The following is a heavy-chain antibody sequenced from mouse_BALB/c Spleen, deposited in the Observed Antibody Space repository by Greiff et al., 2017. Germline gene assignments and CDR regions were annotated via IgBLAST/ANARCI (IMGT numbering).Heavy chain of an antibody. J-gene: IGHJ4*01. CDR1: GFTFSSYA. V-gene: IGHV5-6-5*01. Sequence: EVMLVESGGGLVKPGGSLKLSCAASGFTFSSYAMSWVRPTPEKRLEWVASISSGGSTYYPDSVKGRFTISRDNARNILYLQMSSLRSEDTAMYYCAREGYYAMDYWGQGTTLTVSS. CDR2: ISSGGST. CDR3: AREGYYAMDY.